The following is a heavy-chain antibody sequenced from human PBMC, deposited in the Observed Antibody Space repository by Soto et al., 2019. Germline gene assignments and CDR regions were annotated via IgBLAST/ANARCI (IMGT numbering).Heavy chain of an antibody. CDR1: GFTFSSYG. CDR2: IWYDGSNK. J-gene: IGHJ4*02. V-gene: IGHV3-33*01. D-gene: IGHD5-12*01. Sequence: QVQLVESGGGVVQPGRSLRLSCAASGFTFSSYGMHWVRQAPGKGLEWVAVIWYDGSNKYYADSVKGRFTISRDNSKNTLYLQMNSLRAEDTAVYYCARDGRDGYKFIGYWGQGTLVTVSS. CDR3: ARDGRDGYKFIGY.